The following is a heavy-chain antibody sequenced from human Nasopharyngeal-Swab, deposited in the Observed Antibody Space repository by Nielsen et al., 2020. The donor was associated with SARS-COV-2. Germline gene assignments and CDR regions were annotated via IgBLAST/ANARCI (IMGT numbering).Heavy chain of an antibody. CDR1: GDSVSSSSAA. D-gene: IGHD4-17*01. CDR2: TYYRSKWYN. Sequence: SQTLSLTCAISGDSVSSSSAAWTWIRQSPSRGLEWLGRTYYRSKWYNDYAVSVKSRITINPDTSKNQFSLHLNSVTPEDTAVYYCARARGAYGDYYYYYSTDVWGKGTTVTVSS. J-gene: IGHJ6*03. CDR3: ARARGAYGDYYYYYSTDV. V-gene: IGHV6-1*01.